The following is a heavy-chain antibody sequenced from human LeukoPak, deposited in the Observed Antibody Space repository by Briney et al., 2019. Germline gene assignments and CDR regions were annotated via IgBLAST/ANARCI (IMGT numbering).Heavy chain of an antibody. J-gene: IGHJ4*02. V-gene: IGHV3-53*01. D-gene: IGHD1-26*01. CDR3: ARNEYSGSLDY. Sequence: GGSLSLSCSASGFTVSSNYMSWVRQPPGEGMEWVSVIYSGGSTYYADSVKGRFTTSRDNSKNTQYLQMNSLRAEDTAVYYCARNEYSGSLDYWGQGTLVTVSS. CDR2: IYSGGST. CDR1: GFTVSSNY.